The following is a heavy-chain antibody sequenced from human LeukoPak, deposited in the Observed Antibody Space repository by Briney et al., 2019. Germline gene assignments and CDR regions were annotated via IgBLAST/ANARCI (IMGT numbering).Heavy chain of an antibody. J-gene: IGHJ6*02. CDR3: ARSVLVVPVASHLNYGVDV. D-gene: IGHD2-2*01. V-gene: IGHV1-3*01. Sequence: ASVKVSCKASGYTFAKYAIHWVRQAPGQRLEWMGWINACDGSTRYSQKFHGGVTITRDTSASTAYMELSSLRSEDTAVYYCARSVLVVPVASHLNYGVDVWGQGTTVTVSS. CDR1: GYTFAKYA. CDR2: INACDGST.